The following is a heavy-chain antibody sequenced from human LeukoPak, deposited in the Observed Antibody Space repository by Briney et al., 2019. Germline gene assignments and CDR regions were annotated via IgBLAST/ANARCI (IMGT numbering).Heavy chain of an antibody. Sequence: GGSLRLSCVGSGVTFSGYSMNWVRQAPGEGLEWVSCIDSSSRSIYYADSVKGRFTISRDNAKNSLYLQMNSLRAEDTAVYYCARETGDQAFDIWGQGTMVTVSS. CDR2: IDSSSRSI. CDR1: GVTFSGYS. CDR3: ARETGDQAFDI. V-gene: IGHV3-21*01. D-gene: IGHD7-27*01. J-gene: IGHJ3*02.